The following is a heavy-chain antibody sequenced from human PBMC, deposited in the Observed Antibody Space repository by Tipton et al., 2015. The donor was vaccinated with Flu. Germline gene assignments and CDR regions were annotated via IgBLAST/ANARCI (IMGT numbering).Heavy chain of an antibody. CDR1: GGAVSSGFYY. CDR3: ASTSNYGRRIEPDFDS. Sequence: TLSLTCTVSGGAVSSGFYYWSWIRQPPGKGLEWIGYIYYSGSTNYNPSLKSRVTISVDTSKNQFSLKLSSVTAADTAVYYCASTSNYGRRIEPDFDSWGQGILVTVS. D-gene: IGHD3-16*01. J-gene: IGHJ4*02. V-gene: IGHV4-61*01. CDR2: IYYSGST.